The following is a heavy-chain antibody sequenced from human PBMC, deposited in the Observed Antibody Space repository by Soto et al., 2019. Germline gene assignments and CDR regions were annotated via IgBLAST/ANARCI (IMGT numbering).Heavy chain of an antibody. V-gene: IGHV5-51*01. D-gene: IGHD3-22*01. Sequence: DVQLEQSGSVIKKPGASLKISCKGSGYTFTDYWIGWVRQMPGKGLKWIGIIYPDDSDIRYSPAFRGQVPISAVKSIATAYLQWCSPKASHTAIYYCVIPRSSGSYDHFDDWGQGTRVIVAS. CDR3: VIPRSSGSYDHFDD. CDR1: GYTFTDYW. CDR2: IYPDDSDI. J-gene: IGHJ4*02.